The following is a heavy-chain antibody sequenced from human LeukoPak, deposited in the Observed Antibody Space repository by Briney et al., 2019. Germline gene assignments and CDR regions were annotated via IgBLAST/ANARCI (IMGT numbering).Heavy chain of an antibody. Sequence: GGSLRLSCAASGFTFSTYAMNWVRQAPGKGLEWVSSISSSSSYIYYADSVKGRFTISRDNAKNSLYLQMNSLRAEDTAVYYCARAPDIVVVPAALDYWGQGTLVTVSS. CDR3: ARAPDIVVVPAALDY. J-gene: IGHJ4*02. CDR2: ISSSSSYI. D-gene: IGHD2-2*01. CDR1: GFTFSTYA. V-gene: IGHV3-21*01.